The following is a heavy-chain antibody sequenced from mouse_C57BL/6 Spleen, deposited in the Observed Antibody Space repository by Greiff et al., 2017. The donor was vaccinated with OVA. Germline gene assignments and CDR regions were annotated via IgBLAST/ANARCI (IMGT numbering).Heavy chain of an antibody. D-gene: IGHD2-10*02. CDR1: GYTFTDYY. CDR2: INPNNGGT. Sequence: VQLQQSGPELVKPGASVKISCKASGYTFTDYYMNWVKQSHGKSLEWIGDINPNNGGTSYNQKFKGKATLTVDKSSSTAYMELRSLTSEDSAVYYCARSMGDYQAWFAYWGQGTLVTVSA. J-gene: IGHJ3*01. CDR3: ARSMGDYQAWFAY. V-gene: IGHV1-26*01.